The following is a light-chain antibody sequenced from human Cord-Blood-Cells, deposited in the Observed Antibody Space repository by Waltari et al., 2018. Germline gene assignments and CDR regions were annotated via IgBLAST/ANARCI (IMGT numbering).Light chain of an antibody. CDR3: SSYAGSNNWV. J-gene: IGLJ3*02. V-gene: IGLV2-8*01. CDR1: SSDVGGYNY. CDR2: EVS. Sequence: QSALTQPPSASGSPGQSVTISCTGTSSDVGGYNYVSWYQQHPGKAPKLLSYEVSKRPPGVPDRFSGSKSGTTASLTVAGLQAEDEADYYCSSYAGSNNWVFGGGTKLTVL.